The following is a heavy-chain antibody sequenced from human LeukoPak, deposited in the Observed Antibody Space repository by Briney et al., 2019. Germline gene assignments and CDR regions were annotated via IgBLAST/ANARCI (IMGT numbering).Heavy chain of an antibody. D-gene: IGHD3-22*01. CDR2: ISSSSSTI. CDR3: ARDSPRSGYYHPFDY. Sequence: GGSLRLSCAASGFTFSSYSMNWVRQAPGKGLEWVSYISSSSSTIYYADSVKGRFTISRDNAKNSLYLQMNSLRDEDTAVYYCARDSPRSGYYHPFDYWGQGTLVTVSS. CDR1: GFTFSSYS. J-gene: IGHJ4*02. V-gene: IGHV3-48*02.